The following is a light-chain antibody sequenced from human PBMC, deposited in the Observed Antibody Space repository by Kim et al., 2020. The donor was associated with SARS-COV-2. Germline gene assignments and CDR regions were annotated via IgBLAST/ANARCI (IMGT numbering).Light chain of an antibody. J-gene: IGKJ1*01. CDR3: QKYYSDPS. CDR1: QGISNY. V-gene: IGKV1-27*01. CDR2: AAS. Sequence: SASVGDRVPITCRASQGISNYLAWYQQKPGKVPKLLIYAASTLQSGVPSRFSGTGSGTDFTLTISSLQPEDVATYYCQKYYSDPSFGQGTKVDIK.